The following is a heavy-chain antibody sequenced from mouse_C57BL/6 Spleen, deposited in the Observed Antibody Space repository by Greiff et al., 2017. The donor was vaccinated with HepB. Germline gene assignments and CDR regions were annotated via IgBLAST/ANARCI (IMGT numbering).Heavy chain of an antibody. V-gene: IGHV1-7*01. CDR1: GYTFTSYW. CDR3: ASSKSNYFDF. CDR2: INPSSGYT. D-gene: IGHD5-1*01. J-gene: IGHJ2*01. Sequence: QVQLQQSGAELAKPGASVKMSCKASGYTFTSYWMNWVKQRPGQGLEWIGYINPSSGYTKYNQKFKDKATLTADKSSRTAYLQLSSLTYEDSAVYDRASSKSNYFDFWGQGTTLTVSS.